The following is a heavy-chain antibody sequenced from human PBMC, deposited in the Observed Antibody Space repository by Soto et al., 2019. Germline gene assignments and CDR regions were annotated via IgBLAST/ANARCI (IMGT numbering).Heavy chain of an antibody. CDR1: GGSISSSSYY. CDR2: IYYSGST. D-gene: IGHD3-3*01. Sequence: SETLSLTCTVSGGSISSSSYYWGWIRQPPGKGLEWIGSIYYSGSTYYNPSLKSRVTISVDTSKNQFSLKLSSVTAADTAVYYCARRRYDFWSGYQALMDVWGQGTTVTVSS. V-gene: IGHV4-39*01. J-gene: IGHJ6*02. CDR3: ARRRYDFWSGYQALMDV.